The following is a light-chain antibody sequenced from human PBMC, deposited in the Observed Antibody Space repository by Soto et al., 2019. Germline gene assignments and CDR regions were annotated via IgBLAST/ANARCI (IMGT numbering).Light chain of an antibody. CDR2: GAS. CDR3: QQYGSSPLT. Sequence: EIVSTQSPGTLSLSPGERANLSCRDSQSVSSSYLAWYQQKLGHAPRLLIYGASSRATGIPDRFSGSGSGTDFTFTISRLEPEDFAVYYCQQYGSSPLTFGGGTKVDIK. CDR1: QSVSSSY. V-gene: IGKV3-20*01. J-gene: IGKJ4*01.